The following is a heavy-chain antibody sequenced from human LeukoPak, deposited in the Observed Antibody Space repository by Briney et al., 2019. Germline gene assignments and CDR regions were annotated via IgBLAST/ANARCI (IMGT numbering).Heavy chain of an antibody. Sequence: ASVKVSCKASGYTFISYDINWVRQATGQGLEWMGWMNPNSGNTGYAQKFQGRVTITRNTSISTAYMELSSLRSEDTAVYYCARDAGGRTQREGWFDPWGQGTLVTVSS. V-gene: IGHV1-8*03. CDR2: MNPNSGNT. CDR1: GYTFISYD. J-gene: IGHJ5*02. CDR3: ARDAGGRTQREGWFDP. D-gene: IGHD1-26*01.